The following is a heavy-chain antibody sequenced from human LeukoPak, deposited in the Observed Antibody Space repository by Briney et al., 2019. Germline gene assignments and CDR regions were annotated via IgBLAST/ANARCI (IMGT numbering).Heavy chain of an antibody. D-gene: IGHD2-21*01. J-gene: IGHJ4*02. CDR1: GFTVSSNY. Sequence: GGSLRLSCAAYGFTVSSNYMSWVRPAPGKGLEWVSVIYSGGSTYYADSVKGGFTISRDNSKNTLYLQMNSLRAEDTDVYYCASSPRYCGGDCFLDYWGQGTLVTVSS. CDR2: IYSGGST. V-gene: IGHV3-53*01. CDR3: ASSPRYCGGDCFLDY.